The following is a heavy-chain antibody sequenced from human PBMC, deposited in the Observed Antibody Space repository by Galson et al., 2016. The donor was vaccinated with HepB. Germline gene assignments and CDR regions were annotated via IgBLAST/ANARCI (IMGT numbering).Heavy chain of an antibody. J-gene: IGHJ6*02. CDR2: VYYSGST. CDR1: GGSIIGYY. V-gene: IGHV4-59*01. CDR3: ARDLPYTTTAHGLDV. Sequence: SETLSLTCTVSGGSIIGYYWSWIRQPPGKGLHWIGYVYYSGSTKYNPSLKSRVSISVDTSKNQFSLRLNSVTAADTAVYYCARDLPYTTTAHGLDVWGQGTTVTVSS. D-gene: IGHD3-16*01.